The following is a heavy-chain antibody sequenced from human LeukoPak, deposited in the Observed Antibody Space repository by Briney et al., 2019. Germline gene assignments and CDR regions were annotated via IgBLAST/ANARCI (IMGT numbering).Heavy chain of an antibody. V-gene: IGHV3-21*01. CDR2: ISSSSSYI. Sequence: GGSLRLSCAASGFTFSSYSMNWVRQAPGKGLEWVSSISSSSSYIYYADSVKGRFTISRDNAKNSLYLQMNSLRAKDTAVYYCAREGLIAVAGTWHYWGQGTLVTVSS. J-gene: IGHJ4*02. CDR1: GFTFSSYS. CDR3: AREGLIAVAGTWHY. D-gene: IGHD6-19*01.